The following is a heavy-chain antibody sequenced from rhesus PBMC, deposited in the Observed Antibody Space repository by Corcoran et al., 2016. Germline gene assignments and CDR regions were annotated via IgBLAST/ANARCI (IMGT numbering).Heavy chain of an antibody. J-gene: IGHJ4*01. D-gene: IGHD4-29*01. CDR1: GYSVTSTY. Sequence: QVQLQESGPGLVKPAETLSLTCAVSGYSVTSTYWSWIRQPPGKGLEWIGYISGNTGSTYYNPSLKSRVTISTDTSKNQFSLKVNSGTAADTAVYYCATSTVAATAYWGQGVLVTVSS. CDR3: ATSTVAATAY. V-gene: IGHV4-165*01. CDR2: ISGNTGST.